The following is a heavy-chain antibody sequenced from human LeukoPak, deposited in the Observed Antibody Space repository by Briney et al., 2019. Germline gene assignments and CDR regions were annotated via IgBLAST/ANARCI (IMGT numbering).Heavy chain of an antibody. D-gene: IGHD2-2*01. Sequence: SETLSLTCTVSGGPMSSHYWSWFRQPPGKGLECIGYIYYSGSTTYNPSLKSRLTISVDTSKNQFSLKLSSVTAADTAVYYCASRSRTGTFDYWGQGTLVTVSS. CDR2: IYYSGST. CDR1: GGPMSSHY. V-gene: IGHV4-59*11. CDR3: ASRSRTGTFDY. J-gene: IGHJ4*02.